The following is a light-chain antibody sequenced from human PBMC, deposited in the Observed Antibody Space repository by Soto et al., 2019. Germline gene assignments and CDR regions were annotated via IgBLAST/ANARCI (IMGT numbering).Light chain of an antibody. CDR3: QQYNNWPPPT. Sequence: EIVMTQSPATLSVSPGERATLSCRASQSVSSNLAWYPQKPGQAPRLLIYGASTRATGIPARFSGSGAGTEFTLTISSLQAEDFAVYYCQQYNNWPPPTFGGGTKVEIK. V-gene: IGKV3-15*01. CDR1: QSVSSN. J-gene: IGKJ4*01. CDR2: GAS.